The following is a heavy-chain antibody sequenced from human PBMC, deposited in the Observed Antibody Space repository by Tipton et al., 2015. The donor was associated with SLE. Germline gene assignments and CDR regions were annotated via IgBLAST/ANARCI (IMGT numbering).Heavy chain of an antibody. Sequence: SLRLSCAASGFTFSSYTMNWVRQAPGKGLEWVSGISWNSGSIGYADSVKGRFTISRDNAKNSLYLQMNSLRAEDTALYYCAREGGGSSWWYYFDYWGQGTLVTVSS. V-gene: IGHV3-9*01. J-gene: IGHJ4*02. CDR3: AREGGGSSWWYYFDY. D-gene: IGHD6-13*01. CDR2: ISWNSGSI. CDR1: GFTFSSYT.